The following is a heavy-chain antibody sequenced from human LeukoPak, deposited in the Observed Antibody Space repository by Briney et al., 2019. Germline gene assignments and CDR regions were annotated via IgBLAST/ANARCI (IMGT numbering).Heavy chain of an antibody. CDR1: GFTFSNYW. V-gene: IGHV3-74*01. Sequence: GGSLRLSCAASGFTFSNYWIHWIRQVPGKGLVWVSHIKYDGSATNYADSVKGRFTISRDNTKNTLYLQMNSLRAEDTAVYYCVSGSLQSGYNFDYWGQGALVTVSS. J-gene: IGHJ4*02. D-gene: IGHD3-3*01. CDR3: VSGSLQSGYNFDY. CDR2: IKYDGSAT.